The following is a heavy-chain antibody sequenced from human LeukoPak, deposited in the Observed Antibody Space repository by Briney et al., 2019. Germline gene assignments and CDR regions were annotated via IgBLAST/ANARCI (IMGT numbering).Heavy chain of an antibody. CDR2: INAGNGNT. CDR3: ARDDILTGYYNTFDY. CDR1: GYTITSYA. D-gene: IGHD3-9*01. J-gene: IGHJ4*02. V-gene: IGHV1-3*01. Sequence: ASVKVSCKASGYTITSYAMHWVRQAPGQRLEWMGWINAGNGNTKYSQKFQGRVTITRDTSASTAYMELSSLRSEDTAVYYCARDDILTGYYNTFDYWGRGTLVTVSS.